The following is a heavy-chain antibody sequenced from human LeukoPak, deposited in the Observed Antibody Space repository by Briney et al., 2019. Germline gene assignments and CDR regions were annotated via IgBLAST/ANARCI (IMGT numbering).Heavy chain of an antibody. CDR3: ARRGDGGRPFAY. V-gene: IGHV3-23*01. CDR1: GFTLTNHG. CDR2: ITGTGGK. J-gene: IGHJ4*02. D-gene: IGHD4-23*01. Sequence: GGSLRLSCAVSGFTLTNHGVSWVRQAPGKGLEWVSIITGTGGKYYGDSVKGRFTISRDNSKNTLFLQMNSLRAEDTAVYYCARRGDGGRPFAYWAREPWSPSPQ.